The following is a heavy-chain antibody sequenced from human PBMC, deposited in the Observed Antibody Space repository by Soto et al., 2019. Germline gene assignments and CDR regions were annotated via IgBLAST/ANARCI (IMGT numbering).Heavy chain of an antibody. Sequence: EVQLLESGGGLVQPGGSLRLSCAASGFSFSIYAMNWVRQAPGKGLEWVSTTSASGGSTYYADSVKGRFTISRDNSKNTLYLQMNGLRAEDTAVYYRAAGILTGYSHGDYWGQGTLVTVSS. V-gene: IGHV3-23*01. J-gene: IGHJ4*02. D-gene: IGHD3-9*01. CDR2: TSASGGST. CDR3: AAGILTGYSHGDY. CDR1: GFSFSIYA.